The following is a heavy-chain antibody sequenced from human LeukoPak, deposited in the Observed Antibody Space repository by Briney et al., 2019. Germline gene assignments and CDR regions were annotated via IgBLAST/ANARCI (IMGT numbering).Heavy chain of an antibody. CDR3: AREEVPAAIPVFGY. D-gene: IGHD2-2*02. V-gene: IGHV1-2*02. CDR1: GYTFTGYY. CDR2: INPNSGGT. J-gene: IGHJ4*02. Sequence: ASVKVSCKASGYTFTGYYMHWVRRAPGQGLEWMGWINPNSGGTNYAQKFQGRVTMTRDTSISTAYVELSRLRSDDTAVYYCAREEVPAAIPVFGYWGQGTLVTVSS.